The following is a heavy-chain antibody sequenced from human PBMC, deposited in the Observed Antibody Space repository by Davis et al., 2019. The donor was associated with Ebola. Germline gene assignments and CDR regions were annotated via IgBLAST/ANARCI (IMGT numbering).Heavy chain of an antibody. Sequence: GESLKISCAASGFTFSTYFMHWVRQAPGKGLEWVAIISYDGSEQYYADSVKGRFTISRDNSKNTLYLQMNSLRREDTAVYYCARDYYDSSGFYYNPARIDPWGQGTLVTVSS. J-gene: IGHJ5*02. CDR1: GFTFSTYF. CDR2: ISYDGSEQ. D-gene: IGHD3-22*01. V-gene: IGHV3-30-3*01. CDR3: ARDYYDSSGFYYNPARIDP.